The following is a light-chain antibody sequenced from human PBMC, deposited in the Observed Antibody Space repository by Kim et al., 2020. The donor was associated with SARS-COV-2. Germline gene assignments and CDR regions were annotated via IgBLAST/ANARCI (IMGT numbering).Light chain of an antibody. V-gene: IGKV3D-7*01. CDR1: QSVSSSY. J-gene: IGKJ3*01. Sequence: PGESVTLSFRASQSVSSSYLTWYRQKPGQAPRLLIYGASTRATGIPARFSGSGSGTDFTLTISSLQPEDFAVYYCQQDLFTFGPGTKVDIK. CDR2: GAS. CDR3: QQDLFT.